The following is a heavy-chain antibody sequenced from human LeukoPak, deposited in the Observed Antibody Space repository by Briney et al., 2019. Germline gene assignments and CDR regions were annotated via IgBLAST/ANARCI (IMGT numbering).Heavy chain of an antibody. V-gene: IGHV3-7*01. D-gene: IGHD5-12*01. Sequence: GGSLRLSCAASGFTFSSYSMNWVRQAPGKGLEWVANIKQDGSEKYYVDSVKGRFTISRDNAKNSLYLQMNSLRAEDTAVYYCAKTGGYNGNDPIDSWGQGTLVTVSS. J-gene: IGHJ4*02. CDR1: GFTFSSYS. CDR3: AKTGGYNGNDPIDS. CDR2: IKQDGSEK.